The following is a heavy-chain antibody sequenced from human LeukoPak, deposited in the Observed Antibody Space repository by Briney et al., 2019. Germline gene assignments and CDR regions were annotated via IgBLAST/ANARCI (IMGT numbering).Heavy chain of an antibody. J-gene: IGHJ6*03. Sequence: SETLSLTCAVYGGSFSGYYWSWIRQPPGKGLEWIGEINHSGSANYNPSLKSRVTISVDTSKNQFSLKLRSVIAADTAVYYCARHPYSSSSHYYYYYMDVWGKGTTVTVSS. CDR3: ARHPYSSSSHYYYYYMDV. D-gene: IGHD6-6*01. CDR1: GGSFSGYY. V-gene: IGHV4-34*01. CDR2: INHSGSA.